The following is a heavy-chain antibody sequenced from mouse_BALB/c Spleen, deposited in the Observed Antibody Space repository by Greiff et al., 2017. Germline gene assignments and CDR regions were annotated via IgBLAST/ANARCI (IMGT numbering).Heavy chain of an antibody. Sequence: EVQLQQSGTVLARPGASVKMSCKASGYTFTSYWMHWVKQRPGQGLEWIGAIYPGNSDTSYNQKFKGKAKLTAVTSTSTAYMELSSLTNEDSAVYYCTRSYYGYDDGGFDYWGQGTTLTVSS. CDR3: TRSYYGYDDGGFDY. J-gene: IGHJ2*01. CDR1: GYTFTSYW. CDR2: IYPGNSDT. V-gene: IGHV1-5*01. D-gene: IGHD2-2*01.